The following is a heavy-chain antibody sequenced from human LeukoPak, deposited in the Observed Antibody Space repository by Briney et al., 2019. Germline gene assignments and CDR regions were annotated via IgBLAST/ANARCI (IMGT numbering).Heavy chain of an antibody. CDR1: GGSISSYY. J-gene: IGHJ4*02. CDR3: ANRYGDYYGIDY. CDR2: IYYSGST. Sequence: SETLSLTCTVSGGSISSYYWSWIRQPPGKGLEWIGYIYYSGSTNYNPSLKSRVTISVDTSKNQFSLKLSSVTAADTAVYYCANRYGDYYGIDYWGQGTLVTVSS. V-gene: IGHV4-59*01. D-gene: IGHD4-17*01.